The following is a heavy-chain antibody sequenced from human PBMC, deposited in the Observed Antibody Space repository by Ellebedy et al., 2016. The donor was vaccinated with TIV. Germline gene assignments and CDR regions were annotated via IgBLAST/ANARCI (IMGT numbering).Heavy chain of an antibody. J-gene: IGHJ4*02. CDR1: GFTFTSYW. Sequence: PGGSLRLSCAASGFTFTSYWMHWVRQAPGKGLVWVSCINSYGSSTSYADSVRGRFTISRDNAKNTLYLQMNSLRAEDTAVYYCAREGGYSGYENFDYWGQGTLVTVSS. CDR3: AREGGYSGYENFDY. CDR2: INSYGSST. D-gene: IGHD5-12*01. V-gene: IGHV3-74*01.